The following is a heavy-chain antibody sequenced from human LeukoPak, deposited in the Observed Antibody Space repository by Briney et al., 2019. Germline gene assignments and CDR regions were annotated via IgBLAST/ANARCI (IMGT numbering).Heavy chain of an antibody. Sequence: GASVKVSCKASGYTFSNYGVSWVRQAPGQGLEWMGWISAYNGNTNYAQKLQGRVTMTTDTSTSTAYMELRSLRSDDTAVYYCARDSRRYYYDISIYADYWGQGTLVTVSS. J-gene: IGHJ4*02. V-gene: IGHV1-18*01. D-gene: IGHD3-22*01. CDR3: ARDSRRYYYDISIYADY. CDR1: GYTFSNYG. CDR2: ISAYNGNT.